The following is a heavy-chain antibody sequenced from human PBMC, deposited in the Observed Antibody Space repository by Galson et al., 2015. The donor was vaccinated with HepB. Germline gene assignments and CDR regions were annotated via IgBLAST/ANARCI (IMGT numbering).Heavy chain of an antibody. CDR1: SNAW. V-gene: IGHV3-7*01. CDR2: IKQDGHEK. D-gene: IGHD1-26*01. Sequence: SNAWMSWVRQAPGKGLEWVANIKQDGHEKYYVASVKGRFTTSRDNAKNSLYLQMNSLRAEDTAVYYCARRTGSFFDVTLGRFDCWGQGTLVTVSS. CDR3: ARRTGSFFDVTLGRFDC. J-gene: IGHJ4*02.